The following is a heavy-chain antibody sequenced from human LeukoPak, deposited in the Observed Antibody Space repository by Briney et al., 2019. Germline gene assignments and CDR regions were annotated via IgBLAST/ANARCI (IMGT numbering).Heavy chain of an antibody. CDR1: GFTFSSYA. Sequence: PGGSLRLSCAASGFTFSSYAMTWLRQAPGKGLEWVSGITDSGTTYYADSVKGRFAISRDNSNNTLYLQMNSLRAEDTAEYYCARKGLSYYDPWGQGTLVTVSS. CDR3: ARKGLSYYDP. D-gene: IGHD3-10*01. CDR2: ITDSGTT. J-gene: IGHJ5*02. V-gene: IGHV3-23*01.